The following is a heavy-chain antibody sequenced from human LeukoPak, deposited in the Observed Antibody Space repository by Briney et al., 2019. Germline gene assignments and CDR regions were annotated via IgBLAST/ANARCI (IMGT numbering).Heavy chain of an antibody. CDR2: INPNSGNT. CDR1: GYTFTGYY. V-gene: IGHV1-8*03. CDR3: ARATRDCSSTSCYGIDY. J-gene: IGHJ4*02. D-gene: IGHD2-2*01. Sequence: EASVKVSCKASGYTFTGYYMHWVRQAPGQGLEWMGWINPNSGNTGYAQKFQGRVTITRNTSISTAYMELSSLRSEDTAVYYCARATRDCSSTSCYGIDYWGQGTLVTVSS.